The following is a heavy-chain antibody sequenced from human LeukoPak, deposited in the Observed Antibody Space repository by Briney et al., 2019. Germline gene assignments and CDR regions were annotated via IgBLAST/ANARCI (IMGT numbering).Heavy chain of an antibody. CDR1: GFTFSSYA. CDR3: ARDLDSSGYYYLHY. CDR2: ISYDGSNK. J-gene: IGHJ4*02. D-gene: IGHD3-22*01. V-gene: IGHV3-30-3*01. Sequence: PGGSLRLSCAASGFTFSSYAMHWVRQAPGKGLEWVAVISYDGSNKYYADSVKGRFTISRDNSKNTLYLQMNSLRAEDTAVYYCARDLDSSGYYYLHYWGQGTLVTVFS.